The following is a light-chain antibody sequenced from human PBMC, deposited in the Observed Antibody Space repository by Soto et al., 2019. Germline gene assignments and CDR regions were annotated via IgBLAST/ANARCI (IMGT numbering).Light chain of an antibody. V-gene: IGKV1-33*01. CDR1: HDITNY. J-gene: IGKJ3*01. Sequence: DIQRAQSPSSLSASVVGRVTITCQSSHDITNYLNWYQQKPGKAPKLLIYDASNLKTGVPLRFSGSGFRKDFTFTISRMQAEDIETYYCKKYHNINPNFGPGNQVDIK. CDR2: DAS. CDR3: KKYHNINPN.